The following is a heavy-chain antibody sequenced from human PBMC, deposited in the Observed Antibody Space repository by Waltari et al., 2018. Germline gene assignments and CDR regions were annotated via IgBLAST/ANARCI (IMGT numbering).Heavy chain of an antibody. CDR3: ARELRPDWYFDL. D-gene: IGHD3-16*01. CDR1: GGSFSGYY. J-gene: IGHJ2*01. V-gene: IGHV4-34*01. CDR2: INHSGST. Sequence: QVQLQQWGAGLLKPSETLSLTCAVYGGSFSGYYWSWIRQPPGKGLEWIGEINHSGSTNYNPSLKSRVTISVDTSKNQFSLKLSSVTAADTAVYYCARELRPDWYFDLWGRGTLVTVSS.